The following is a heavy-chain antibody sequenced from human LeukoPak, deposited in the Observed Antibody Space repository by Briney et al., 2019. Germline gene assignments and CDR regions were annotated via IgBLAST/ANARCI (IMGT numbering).Heavy chain of an antibody. CDR2: IYYSGST. CDR1: GGSISSYY. Sequence: SETLSLTCTVSGGSISSYYWSWIRQPPGKGLEWIGYIYYSGSTNYNPSLKSRVTISVDTSKNQFSLELSSVTAADTAVYYCARRGTAAKRYFDLWGRGTLVTVSS. D-gene: IGHD2-2*01. CDR3: ARRGTAAKRYFDL. J-gene: IGHJ2*01. V-gene: IGHV4-59*08.